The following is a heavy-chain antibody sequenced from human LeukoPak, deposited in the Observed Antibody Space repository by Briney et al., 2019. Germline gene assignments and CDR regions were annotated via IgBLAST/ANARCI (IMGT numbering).Heavy chain of an antibody. J-gene: IGHJ4*02. D-gene: IGHD4-17*01. V-gene: IGHV4-61*02. CDR1: GGSISSGSDY. CDR3: ARLSTVTTSFDY. CDR2: IYTSGTT. Sequence: NPSQTLSLTCTVSGGSISSGSDYWSWIRQPAGKGLEWIGRIYTSGTTHYNPSLKSRVTMSVDTSKNQFSLKLSSVTAADTAVYYCARLSTVTTSFDYWGQGTLVTVSS.